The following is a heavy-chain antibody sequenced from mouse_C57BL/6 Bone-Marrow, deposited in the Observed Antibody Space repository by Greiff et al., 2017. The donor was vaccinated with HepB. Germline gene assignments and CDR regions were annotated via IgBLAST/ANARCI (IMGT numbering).Heavy chain of an antibody. Sequence: DVKLVESGGGLVQPGGSLKLSCAASGFTFSDYYMYWVRQTPEKRLEWVAYISNGGGSTYYPDTVKGRFTISRDNAKNTLYLQMSRLKSEDTAMYYCARSHYFGAFDYWGQGTTLTVSS. J-gene: IGHJ2*01. V-gene: IGHV5-12*01. CDR2: ISNGGGST. CDR1: GFTFSDYY. CDR3: ARSHYFGAFDY. D-gene: IGHD1-1*02.